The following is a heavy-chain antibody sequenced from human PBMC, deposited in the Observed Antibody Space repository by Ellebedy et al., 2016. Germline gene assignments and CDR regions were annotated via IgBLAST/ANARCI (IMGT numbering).Heavy chain of an antibody. CDR2: IKEDGSQT. V-gene: IGHV3-7*01. Sequence: GGSLRLSCVASGFTFTDYWMSWVRQAPGKGLEWVANIKEDGSQTHYVDSVKGRFTISRDNARNSLYLQMNSLRVEDTAVYYCAREAGLAPFDYWGQGTLVTVSS. D-gene: IGHD3-16*01. CDR3: AREAGLAPFDY. CDR1: GFTFTDYW. J-gene: IGHJ4*02.